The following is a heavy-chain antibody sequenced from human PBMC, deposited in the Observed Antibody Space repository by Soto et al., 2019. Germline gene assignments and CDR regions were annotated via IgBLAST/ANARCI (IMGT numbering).Heavy chain of an antibody. CDR2: ISAYNGNT. CDR1: GYTFTSYG. Sequence: GASVKVSCKASGYTFTSYGISWVRQAPGQGLECMGWISAYNGNTNYAQKLQGRVTMTTDTSTSTAYMELRSLRSDDTAVYYCAREGDGYDWHNWFDPWGQGTLVTVSS. V-gene: IGHV1-18*01. J-gene: IGHJ5*02. D-gene: IGHD5-12*01. CDR3: AREGDGYDWHNWFDP.